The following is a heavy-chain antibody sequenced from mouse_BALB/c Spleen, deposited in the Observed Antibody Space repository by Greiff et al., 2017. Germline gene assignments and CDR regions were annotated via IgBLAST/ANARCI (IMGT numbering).Heavy chain of an antibody. CDR1: GFTFSSFG. V-gene: IGHV5-17*02. CDR3: ARTGREDYFDY. Sequence: EVHLVESGGGLVQPGGSRKLSCAASGFTFSSFGMHWVRQAPEKGLEWVAYISSGSSTIYYADTVKGRFTISRDNPKNTLFLQMTSLRSEDTAMYYCARTGREDYFDYWGQGTTLTVSS. D-gene: IGHD4-1*01. CDR2: ISSGSSTI. J-gene: IGHJ2*01.